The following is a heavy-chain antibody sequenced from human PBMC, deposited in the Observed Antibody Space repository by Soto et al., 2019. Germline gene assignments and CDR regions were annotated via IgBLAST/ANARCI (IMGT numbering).Heavy chain of an antibody. CDR2: INHSGST. Sequence: SETLSLTCAVYGGSFSGYYWSWIRQPPGKGLEWIGEINHSGSTNYNPSLKSRVTISVDTSKNQFSLKLSSVTAADTAVYYCAPLGDRDAFDIWGQGTMVTVSS. J-gene: IGHJ3*02. D-gene: IGHD3-16*01. CDR1: GGSFSGYY. V-gene: IGHV4-34*01. CDR3: APLGDRDAFDI.